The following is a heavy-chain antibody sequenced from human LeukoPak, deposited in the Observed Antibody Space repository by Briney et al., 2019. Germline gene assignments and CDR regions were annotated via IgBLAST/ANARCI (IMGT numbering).Heavy chain of an antibody. D-gene: IGHD1-7*01. J-gene: IGHJ4*02. CDR2: IYTSRST. Sequence: PSQTLSFTCTVSGGSISSGIYYWSWIRQPAGKGLEWIGRIYTSRSTNYNPSLKSRVTISVDTTNNQFSLKLSSVTAADTAVYYCARVPYNWNYGYFDYWGQGTLVTVSS. CDR1: GGSISSGIYY. CDR3: ARVPYNWNYGYFDY. V-gene: IGHV4-61*02.